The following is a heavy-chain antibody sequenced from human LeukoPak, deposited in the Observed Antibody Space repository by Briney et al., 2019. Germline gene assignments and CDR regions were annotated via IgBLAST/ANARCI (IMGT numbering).Heavy chain of an antibody. J-gene: IGHJ5*02. Sequence: SETLSLTCTVSGVSISSGTYYWGWIRQPPGKGLEWIGTFDYTGSSYYNPSLKSRVTISVDTSKKQFSLKLRSVTAADTALYYCARGAEEQLVQGGWFDPWGQGTLVTVSS. CDR1: GVSISSGTYY. CDR2: FDYTGSS. CDR3: ARGAEEQLVQGGWFDP. V-gene: IGHV4-39*07. D-gene: IGHD6-6*01.